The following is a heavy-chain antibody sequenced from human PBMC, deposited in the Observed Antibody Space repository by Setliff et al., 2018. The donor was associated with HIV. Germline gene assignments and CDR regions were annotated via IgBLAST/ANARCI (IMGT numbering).Heavy chain of an antibody. CDR3: ARSIYEWGAFDI. D-gene: IGHD2-8*01. V-gene: IGHV1-46*01. CDR1: GHTFINYY. J-gene: IGHJ3*02. Sequence: ASVKVSCKAPGHTFINYYIHWVRQAPGQGLEWMGIIYSGGGSTSYAQKFQGRITMTSDTSTSTVYMELSSLRSEDSAVYYCARSIYEWGAFDIWGQGTMVTVSS. CDR2: IYSGGGST.